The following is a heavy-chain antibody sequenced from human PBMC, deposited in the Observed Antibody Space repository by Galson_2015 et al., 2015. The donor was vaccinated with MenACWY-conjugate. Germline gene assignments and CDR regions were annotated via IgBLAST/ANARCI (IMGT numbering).Heavy chain of an antibody. CDR1: GYSFTSYW. CDR3: ARAEDYDNRGGGFDL. CDR2: IDPSDSYT. J-gene: IGHJ2*01. D-gene: IGHD3-22*01. Sequence: QSGAEVKKPGESLRISCKGSGYSFTSYWISWVRQMPGKGLEWMGRIDPSDSYTNYSPSFQGHVTISADKSISTAYLQWSSLKASDTAMYYCARAEDYDNRGGGFDLWGRGTLVTVSS. V-gene: IGHV5-10-1*01.